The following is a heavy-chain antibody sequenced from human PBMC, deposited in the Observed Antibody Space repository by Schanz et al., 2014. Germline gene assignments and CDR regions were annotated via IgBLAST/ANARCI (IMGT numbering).Heavy chain of an antibody. CDR1: GGSISSYY. Sequence: QVQLQESGPGLVKPSETLSLTCTVSGGSISSYYWSWIRLPPGKGLEWIGYMHNSGSTSYNPSLKSRVTISVDKSKNEFSLKVRSVTAADTAVYYCARDSLRGATGGYGMDVWGQGTTVTVSS. V-gene: IGHV4-59*12. CDR2: MHNSGST. J-gene: IGHJ6*02. D-gene: IGHD2-8*02. CDR3: ARDSLRGATGGYGMDV.